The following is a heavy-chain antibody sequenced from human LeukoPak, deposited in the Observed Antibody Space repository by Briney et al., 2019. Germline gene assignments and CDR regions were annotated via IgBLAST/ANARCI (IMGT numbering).Heavy chain of an antibody. J-gene: IGHJ4*02. D-gene: IGHD6-13*01. CDR2: ISYDGSNK. CDR3: ATIAAAGTEVY. CDR1: GFTFSSYG. Sequence: GRSLRLSCAASGFTFSSYGMHWVRQAPGKGLEWVAVISYDGSNKYYADSVKGRFTISRDNSENTLYLQMNSLRAEDTAVYYCATIAAAGTEVYWGQGTLVTVSS. V-gene: IGHV3-30*03.